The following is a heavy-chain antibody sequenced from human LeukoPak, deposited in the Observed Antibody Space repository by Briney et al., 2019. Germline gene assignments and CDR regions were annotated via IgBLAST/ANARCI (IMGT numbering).Heavy chain of an antibody. CDR3: ARDPITIFGVATIDY. V-gene: IGHV4-4*07. D-gene: IGHD3-3*01. CDR2: IYTSGST. CDR1: GGSISSYY. J-gene: IGHJ4*02. Sequence: SETLSLTCTVSGGSISSYYWSWIRQPAGKGLEWIGHIYTSGSTNYNPSLKSRVTMSVDTSKNQFSLKLSSVTAADTAVYYCARDPITIFGVATIDYWGQGTLVTVSS.